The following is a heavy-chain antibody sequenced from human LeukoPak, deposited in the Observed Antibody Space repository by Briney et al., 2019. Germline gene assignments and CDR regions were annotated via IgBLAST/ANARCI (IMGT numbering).Heavy chain of an antibody. D-gene: IGHD3-9*01. Sequence: DPSETLSLTCTVSGGSISSYYWSWIRQPPGKGLEWIGYIYYTGSTNYNPSLKSRVTISVDTSKNQFSLRLSSVTAADKAVYYCARESRPYDILTGYLWGAFDYWGQGTLVTVSS. J-gene: IGHJ4*02. CDR3: ARESRPYDILTGYLWGAFDY. V-gene: IGHV4-59*12. CDR2: IYYTGST. CDR1: GGSISSYY.